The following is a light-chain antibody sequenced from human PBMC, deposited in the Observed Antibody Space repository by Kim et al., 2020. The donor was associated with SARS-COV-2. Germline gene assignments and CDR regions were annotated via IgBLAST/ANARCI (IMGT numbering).Light chain of an antibody. CDR3: QQYHNMQT. CDR2: GAS. V-gene: IGKV3-15*01. Sequence: LSVSPGEKATLSCRASQSISSNLAGYQQKPGQAPRLLIYGASTRATDIPVRFSGSGSGTEFTLTISSLQSEDFVVYYCQQYHNMQTFGQGTKLEIK. J-gene: IGKJ2*01. CDR1: QSISSN.